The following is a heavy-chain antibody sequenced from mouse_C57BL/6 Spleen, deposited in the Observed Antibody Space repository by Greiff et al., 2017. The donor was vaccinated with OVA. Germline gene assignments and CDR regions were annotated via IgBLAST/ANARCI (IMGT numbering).Heavy chain of an antibody. Sequence: EVNVVESGGGLVKPGGSLKLSCAASGFTFRDYGMHWVRQAPEKGLEWVAYISSGSSTIYYADTVKGRFTISRDNAKNTLFLQMTSLRSEDTAMYYCARAPYYPDWYFDVWGTGTTVTVSS. CDR1: GFTFRDYG. CDR3: ARAPYYPDWYFDV. J-gene: IGHJ1*03. V-gene: IGHV5-17*01. D-gene: IGHD2-10*01. CDR2: ISSGSSTI.